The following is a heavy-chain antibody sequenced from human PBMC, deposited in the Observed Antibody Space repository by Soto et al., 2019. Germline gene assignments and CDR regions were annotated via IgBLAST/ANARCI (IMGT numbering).Heavy chain of an antibody. D-gene: IGHD2-15*01. J-gene: IGHJ5*02. V-gene: IGHV4-31*03. CDR1: GGSISSGGYY. CDR3: AVVSARLLNWFDP. CDR2: IYYSGST. Sequence: QVQLQESGPGLVKPSQTLSLTCTVSGGSISSGGYYWSWIRQHPGKGLEWIGYIYYSGSTYYNPSLKSRVTMAVDTSKNQFSLKLSSVTAADTAVYYCAVVSARLLNWFDPWGQGTLVTVSS.